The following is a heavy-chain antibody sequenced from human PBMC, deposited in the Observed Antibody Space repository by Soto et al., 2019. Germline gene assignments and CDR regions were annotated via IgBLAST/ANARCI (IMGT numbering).Heavy chain of an antibody. CDR2: INAGNGNT. D-gene: IGHD2-8*02. Sequence: SVKVSFRASGYTFTKYAIHWVRQAPVQRLEWMGWINAGNGNTKFSQKFQDRVTISRDTSASTAYMELRSLRSEDTAVYYCARGYFGRGVPRPFYFDYWGQGTPVTVSS. CDR1: GYTFTKYA. V-gene: IGHV1-3*01. CDR3: ARGYFGRGVPRPFYFDY. J-gene: IGHJ4*02.